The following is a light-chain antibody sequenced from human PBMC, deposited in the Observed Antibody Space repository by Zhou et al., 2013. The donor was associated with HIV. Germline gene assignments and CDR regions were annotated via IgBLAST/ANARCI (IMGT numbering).Light chain of an antibody. CDR2: SAS. CDR1: QDIGRY. J-gene: IGKJ1*01. Sequence: DIQLTQSPSFLSSSVGDRVSMTCRASQDIGRYLAWYQQQPGKVPSLLIYSASTLQSGVPSRFSGSGSGTEFTLTINSLQPDDFAAYYCQQYYRYSTFGQGTRVEIK. CDR3: QQYYRYST. V-gene: IGKV1-9*01.